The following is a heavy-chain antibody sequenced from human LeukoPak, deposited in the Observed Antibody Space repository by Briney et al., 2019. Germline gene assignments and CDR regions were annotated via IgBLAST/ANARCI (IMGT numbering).Heavy chain of an antibody. V-gene: IGHV3-11*01. CDR2: ISSSGSTI. CDR3: ARDLPLWFGEPRGDYFDY. J-gene: IGHJ4*02. D-gene: IGHD3-10*01. Sequence: GGSLRLSCAASGFTFSDYYMSWIRQAPGKGLEWVSYISSSGSTIYYADSVKGRFTISRDNAKNSLYLQMNSLRAEDTAVYYCARDLPLWFGEPRGDYFDYWGQGTLVTASS. CDR1: GFTFSDYY.